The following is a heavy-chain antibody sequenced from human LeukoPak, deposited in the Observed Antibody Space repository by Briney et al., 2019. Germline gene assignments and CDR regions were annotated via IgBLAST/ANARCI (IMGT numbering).Heavy chain of an antibody. CDR3: ASLLSHDY. D-gene: IGHD2-15*01. V-gene: IGHV4-59*12. Sequence: SETLSLTCTVSGGSISNKYWSWIRQPPGKGLEWIGYIYYSGSTNYNPSLKSRVTILVDTSKNQFSLKLSSVTAADTAVYYCASLLSHDYWGQGTLVTVSS. CDR1: GGSISNKY. CDR2: IYYSGST. J-gene: IGHJ4*02.